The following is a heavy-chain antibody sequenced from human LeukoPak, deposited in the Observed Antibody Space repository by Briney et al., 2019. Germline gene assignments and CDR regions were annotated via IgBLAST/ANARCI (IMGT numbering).Heavy chain of an antibody. D-gene: IGHD3-10*01. J-gene: IGHJ4*02. CDR2: INHSGST. Sequence: SETLSLTCAVYGGSFSGYYWSWIRQPPGKGLEGIGEINHSGSTNYNPSLKSRVTISVDTSKNQFSLKLSSVTAADTAVYYCASGIMVRGVMAQNWGQGTLVTVSS. CDR1: GGSFSGYY. CDR3: ASGIMVRGVMAQN. V-gene: IGHV4-34*01.